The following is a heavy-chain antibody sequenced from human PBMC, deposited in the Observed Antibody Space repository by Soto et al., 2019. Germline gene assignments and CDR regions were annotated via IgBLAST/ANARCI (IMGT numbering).Heavy chain of an antibody. J-gene: IGHJ4*02. D-gene: IGHD6-6*01. V-gene: IGHV4-30-4*01. CDR3: ARDLWYTSSSPNFDY. Sequence: PSETLSLTCTFSGGSISSGDYYWSWIRQPPGKGLEWIGYIYYSGSTYYNPSLKSRVTISVDTSKNQFSLKLSSVTAADTAVYYCARDLWYTSSSPNFDYWGQGALVTVSS. CDR1: GGSISSGDYY. CDR2: IYYSGST.